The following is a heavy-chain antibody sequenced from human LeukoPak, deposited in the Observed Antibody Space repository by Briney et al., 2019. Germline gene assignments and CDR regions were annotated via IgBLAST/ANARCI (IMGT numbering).Heavy chain of an antibody. CDR3: SNGIYDRSY. CDR1: GFTFTTYW. V-gene: IGHV3-7*01. CDR2: IKQDGSEE. D-gene: IGHD2/OR15-2a*01. Sequence: GGSLRLSCVASGFTFTTYWMAWVRQAPGKGLEWVANIKQDGSEEYYADSVRGRFTISRDNAKNSLCLLMNSLRAEDTAVYYCSNGIYDRSYWGQGTLVTVSS. J-gene: IGHJ4*02.